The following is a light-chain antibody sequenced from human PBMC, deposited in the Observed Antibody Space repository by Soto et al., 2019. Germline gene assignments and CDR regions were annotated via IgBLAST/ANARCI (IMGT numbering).Light chain of an antibody. J-gene: IGKJ1*01. Sequence: EIVMTQSPATLSVSPGERATLSCRASQSVSSNLAWYQQKPGQAPRLLIYGASTRATGIPARFSGSGSGTEFTLTIRSLQSEDFAVYYCKQYNNWPPWTFCQGTKVEI. V-gene: IGKV3-15*01. CDR1: QSVSSN. CDR2: GAS. CDR3: KQYNNWPPWT.